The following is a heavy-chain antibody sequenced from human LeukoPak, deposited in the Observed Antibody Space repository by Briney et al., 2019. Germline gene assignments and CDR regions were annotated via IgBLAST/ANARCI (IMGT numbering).Heavy chain of an antibody. CDR1: GHTFTEYY. V-gene: IGHV1-2*02. CDR2: INPNSGGT. J-gene: IGHJ5*02. Sequence: ASVKVSCKASGHTFTEYYIHWVRQAPGQGLEWMGWINPNSGGTNYAQKFQGRVTMTRDTSISTAYMELSRLTSDDMAIYYCARLVVVVAATPRGWFDPWGQGTLVTVCS. CDR3: ARLVVVVAATPRGWFDP. D-gene: IGHD2-15*01.